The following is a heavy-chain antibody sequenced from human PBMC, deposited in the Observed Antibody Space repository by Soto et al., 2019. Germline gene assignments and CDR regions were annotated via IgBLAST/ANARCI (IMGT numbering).Heavy chain of an antibody. V-gene: IGHV4-34*01. Sequence: QVQLQQWGAGLLKPSETLSLTCTVYGGSFSTYYWSWIRQPPGKGLEWIGEINHSGNTNYNPSLMGRVTMSFDTSKNPSSLKLSSVTAADTAVYYCTGPYPYYFDSWGQGTLVTVSS. J-gene: IGHJ4*02. CDR3: TGPYPYYFDS. CDR1: GGSFSTYY. CDR2: INHSGNT.